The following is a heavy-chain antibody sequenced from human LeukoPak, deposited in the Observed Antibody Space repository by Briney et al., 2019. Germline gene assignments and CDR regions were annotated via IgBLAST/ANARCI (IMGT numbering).Heavy chain of an antibody. J-gene: IGHJ4*02. D-gene: IGHD2-21*02. V-gene: IGHV3-23*01. CDR1: GFAFYDYA. CDR3: AKGHGVVTFNELFS. Sequence: PGGSLRLSCAASGFAFYDYAMSWVRQPPGKGLEWVSGINDNGAKTFYADSVKGRLTISRDNSRSTLYLQMNNLRADDTAVYYCAKGHGVVTFNELFSWGQGTLVPVSS. CDR2: INDNGAKT.